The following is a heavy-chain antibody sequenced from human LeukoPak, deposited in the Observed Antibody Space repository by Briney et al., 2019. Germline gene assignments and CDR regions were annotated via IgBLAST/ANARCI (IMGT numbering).Heavy chain of an antibody. J-gene: IGHJ5*01. Sequence: GGSLRLSCVASGFSFSSYGMHWVRRAPGKGLEGMTFIRFDGSEKYYADSVKGRFTISRDNSKNTLYLQMNSLRAEDTALYYCARSGTYNWFDSWGQGTLVTVSS. CDR3: ARSGTYNWFDS. D-gene: IGHD1-26*01. CDR2: IRFDGSEK. V-gene: IGHV3-30*02. CDR1: GFSFSSYG.